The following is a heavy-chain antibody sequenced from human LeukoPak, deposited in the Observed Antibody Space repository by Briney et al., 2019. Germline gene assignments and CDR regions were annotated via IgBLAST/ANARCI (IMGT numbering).Heavy chain of an antibody. D-gene: IGHD6-19*01. J-gene: IGHJ4*02. CDR3: ARSPSPYSSGWYFDY. CDR1: GDSVSINSAA. Sequence: SQTLSLTCAISGDSVSINSAAWNWIRQSPSRGLEWLGRTFQRSKWYNDYAVSVKSRITINPDISKNQFSLQLNSVTPEDTAVYYCARSPSPYSSGWYFDYWGQGTLVTVSS. CDR2: TFQRSKWYN. V-gene: IGHV6-1*01.